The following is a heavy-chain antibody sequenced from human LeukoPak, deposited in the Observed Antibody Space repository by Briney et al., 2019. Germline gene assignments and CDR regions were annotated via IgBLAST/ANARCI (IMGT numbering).Heavy chain of an antibody. V-gene: IGHV1-69*02. CDR2: IIPIVNIA. D-gene: IGHD6-19*01. CDR1: GGTFSSYT. J-gene: IGHJ3*02. Sequence: ASVKVSCKASGGTFSSYTVNWVRQAPGQGLEWLGRIIPIVNIADSAQEFQGRVTITADKSTSTAYMEMSSLRSDDTAVYYCATGRSGQGWDIWGQGTMVTVSS. CDR3: ATGRSGQGWDI.